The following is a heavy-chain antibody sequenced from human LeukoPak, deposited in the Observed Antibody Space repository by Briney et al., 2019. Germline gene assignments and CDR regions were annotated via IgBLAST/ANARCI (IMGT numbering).Heavy chain of an antibody. CDR1: GGSVSSGSYY. CDR3: ARVQWEPIFDY. V-gene: IGHV4-61*01. Sequence: SETLSLTRTVSGGSVSSGSYYWSWIRQPPGKGLEWIGYIYYSGSTNCNPSLKSRVTISVDTSKNQFSLKLSSVTAADTAVYYCARVQWEPIFDYWGQGTLVTVSS. CDR2: IYYSGST. J-gene: IGHJ4*02. D-gene: IGHD1-26*01.